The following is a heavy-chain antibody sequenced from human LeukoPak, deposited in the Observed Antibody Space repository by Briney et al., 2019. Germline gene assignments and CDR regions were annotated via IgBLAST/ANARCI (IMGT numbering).Heavy chain of an antibody. J-gene: IGHJ4*02. CDR1: GFTFSSYS. CDR2: ISSSSSYI. D-gene: IGHD4/OR15-4a*01. Sequence: GSLRLSCAASGFTFSSYSMNWVRQAPGKGLEWVSSISSSSSYIYYADSVKGRFTISRDNAKNSLYLQMNSLRAEDTAVYYCARDRDYGGNYGLVAYWGQGTLVTVSS. V-gene: IGHV3-21*01. CDR3: ARDRDYGGNYGLVAY.